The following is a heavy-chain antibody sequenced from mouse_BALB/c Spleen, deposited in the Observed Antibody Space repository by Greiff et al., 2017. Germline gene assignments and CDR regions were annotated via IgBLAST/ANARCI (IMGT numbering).Heavy chain of an antibody. V-gene: IGHV5-6*01. CDR2: ISSGGSYT. D-gene: IGHD2-1*01. Sequence: EVQLVESGGDLVKPGGSLKLSCAASGFTFSSYGMSWVRQTPDKRLEWVATISSGGSYTYYPDSVKGRFPISRDNAKNTLYLQMSSLQSEDTAMYYCAGNYEAMDYWGQGTSVTVSS. CDR3: AGNYEAMDY. CDR1: GFTFSSYG. J-gene: IGHJ4*01.